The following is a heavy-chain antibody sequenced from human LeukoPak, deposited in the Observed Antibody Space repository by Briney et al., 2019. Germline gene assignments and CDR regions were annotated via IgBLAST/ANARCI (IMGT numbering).Heavy chain of an antibody. V-gene: IGHV4-4*07. CDR1: GGSISSYH. J-gene: IGHJ4*02. Sequence: SEILSLTCTVSGGSISSYHWTWIRQPAGKGLEWIGRIYTSGGTNYNPSLKSRVTMSVDTSKNQFSLKLSSVTAADTAVYYCAINSWNNYYYFDYWGQGTLVTVSS. D-gene: IGHD3-3*01. CDR3: AINSWNNYYYFDY. CDR2: IYTSGGT.